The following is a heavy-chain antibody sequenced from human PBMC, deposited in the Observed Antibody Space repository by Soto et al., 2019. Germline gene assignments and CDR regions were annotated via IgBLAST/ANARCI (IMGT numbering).Heavy chain of an antibody. V-gene: IGHV3-15*01. CDR2: IKSKTDGGTT. CDR1: GFTFSNAW. CDR3: LGGYSGYDLDY. J-gene: IGHJ4*02. D-gene: IGHD5-12*01. Sequence: EVQLVESGGGLVKPGGSLRLSCAASGFTFSNAWMSWVRQAPGKGLEWVGRIKSKTDGGTTDYAAPVKGRFTISRDDSKNTLYLQMNSLKTEDTAVYYCLGGYSGYDLDYWGQGTLVTVSS.